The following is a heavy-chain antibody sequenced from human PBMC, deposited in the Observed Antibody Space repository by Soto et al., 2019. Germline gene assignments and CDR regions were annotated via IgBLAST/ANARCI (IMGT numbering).Heavy chain of an antibody. V-gene: IGHV3-30-3*01. D-gene: IGHD3-16*02. CDR1: GFTFSSYA. Sequence: LRLSCAASGFTFSSYAMHWVRQAPGKGLEWVAVISYDGSNKYYADSVKGRFTISRDNSKNTLYLQMNSLRAEDTAVYYCARAQMGYPYYFDYWGQGTLVTVSS. J-gene: IGHJ4*02. CDR3: ARAQMGYPYYFDY. CDR2: ISYDGSNK.